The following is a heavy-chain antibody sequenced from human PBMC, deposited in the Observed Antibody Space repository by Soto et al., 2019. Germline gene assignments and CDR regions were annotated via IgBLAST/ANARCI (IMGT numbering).Heavy chain of an antibody. J-gene: IGHJ6*02. D-gene: IGHD3-3*01. CDR1: GGSFSGYY. CDR3: ARAVTYYDFWSGYSLADYYYGMDV. V-gene: IGHV4-34*01. CDR2: INHSGST. Sequence: PSARLALTCAFSGGSFSGYYWSWIRQPPGKGLEWIGEINHSGSTNYNPFLKSRVTISVDTSKNQFSLKLSSVTAADTAVYYCARAVTYYDFWSGYSLADYYYGMDVWGQGTTVTV.